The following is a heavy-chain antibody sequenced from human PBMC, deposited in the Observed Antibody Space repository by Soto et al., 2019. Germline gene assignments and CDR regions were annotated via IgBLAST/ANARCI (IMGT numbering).Heavy chain of an antibody. Sequence: GXSVKVSCKASVGTFSSYAISWVRQAPGQGLEWMGGIIPIFGTANYAQKFQGRVTITADESTSTAYMELSSLRSEDTAVYYCARDIIGEFPSSPYYYYGMDVWGQGTTVTVSS. V-gene: IGHV1-69*13. J-gene: IGHJ6*02. CDR1: VGTFSSYA. CDR2: IIPIFGTA. CDR3: ARDIIGEFPSSPYYYYGMDV. D-gene: IGHD3-10*01.